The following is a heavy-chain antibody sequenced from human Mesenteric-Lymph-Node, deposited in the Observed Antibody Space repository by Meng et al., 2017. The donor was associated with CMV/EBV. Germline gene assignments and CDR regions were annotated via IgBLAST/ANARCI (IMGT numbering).Heavy chain of an antibody. CDR1: GYTFTGYY. V-gene: IGHV1-8*02. J-gene: IGHJ4*02. CDR3: ARGSGPAGY. D-gene: IGHD5-12*01. CDR2: MNPNSGNT. Sequence: ASVKVSCKASGYTFTGYYMHWVRQATGQGLEWMGWMNPNSGNTGYAQKFQGRVTMTRNTSISTAYMEFSSLTSEDTAVYYCARGSGPAGYWGQGTLVTVSS.